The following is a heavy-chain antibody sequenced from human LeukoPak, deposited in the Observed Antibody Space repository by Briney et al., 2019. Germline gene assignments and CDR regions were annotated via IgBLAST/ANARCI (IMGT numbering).Heavy chain of an antibody. D-gene: IGHD2-2*01. Sequence: QPGGSLRLSCEASGFTFSNYGIHWVRQAPGTGLEWVALIWYDGSNKYYADSVKGRFTISRDNSKNTLYLQMNSLRAEDTAVYYCAKAGDVVVVPAGIDYWGQGTLVTVSS. J-gene: IGHJ4*02. CDR3: AKAGDVVVVPAGIDY. V-gene: IGHV3-30*02. CDR1: GFTFSNYG. CDR2: IWYDGSNK.